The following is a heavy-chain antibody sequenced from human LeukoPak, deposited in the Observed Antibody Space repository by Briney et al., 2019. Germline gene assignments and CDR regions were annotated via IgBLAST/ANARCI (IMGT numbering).Heavy chain of an antibody. Sequence: PGGSLRLSCAASGFTFSTYAMTWVRQAPGKGLEWVSAIGRSGGSAFYADSVKGRFTISRDNAKSLLYLQMNNLRAEDTAVYYCARGEYYYDSSGYYWDWGQGTLVTVS. J-gene: IGHJ4*02. CDR3: ARGEYYYDSSGYYWD. D-gene: IGHD3-22*01. CDR2: IGRSGGSA. V-gene: IGHV3-23*01. CDR1: GFTFSTYA.